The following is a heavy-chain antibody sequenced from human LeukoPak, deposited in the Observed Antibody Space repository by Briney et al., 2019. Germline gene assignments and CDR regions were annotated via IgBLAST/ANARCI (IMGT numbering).Heavy chain of an antibody. CDR1: GGSISSYY. CDR2: IYYSGST. Sequence: SETLSLTCTVSGGSISSYYRSWIRQPPGKGLEWIGYIYYSGSTNYNPSLKSRVTISVDTSKNQFSLKLSSVTAADTAVYYCARVPYYYGSGLLFDYWGQGTLVTVSS. J-gene: IGHJ4*02. V-gene: IGHV4-59*01. D-gene: IGHD3-10*01. CDR3: ARVPYYYGSGLLFDY.